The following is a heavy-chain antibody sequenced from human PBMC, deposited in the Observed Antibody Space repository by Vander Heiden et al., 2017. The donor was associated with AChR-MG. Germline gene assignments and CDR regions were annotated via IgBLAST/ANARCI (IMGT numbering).Heavy chain of an antibody. D-gene: IGHD2-15*01. CDR3: ARYCSGGSCPHDYYYGMDV. CDR1: GFTFSDYY. Sequence: QVQLVESGGGLVKPGGSLRLSCSASGFTFSDYYMGWIRQAQGKGLEWVSYISSSGSTIYYADSVKGRFTISRDNAKNSLYLQMNSLRAEDTAVYYCARYCSGGSCPHDYYYGMDVWGQGTTVTVSS. J-gene: IGHJ6*02. V-gene: IGHV3-11*01. CDR2: ISSSGSTI.